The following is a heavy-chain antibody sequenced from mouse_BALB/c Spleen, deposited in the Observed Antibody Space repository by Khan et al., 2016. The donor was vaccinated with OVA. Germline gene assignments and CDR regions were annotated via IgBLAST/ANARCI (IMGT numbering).Heavy chain of an antibody. J-gene: IGHJ4*01. CDR1: GFTLSRYG. CDR3: ARSDGYYGRGAMDY. V-gene: IGHV5-9-3*01. CDR2: ISSGGTYT. Sequence: EVELVESGGGLVKPGGSLKVSCAVSGFTLSRYGMSWVRQTPEKRLEWVATISSGGTYTYYPDSVKGRFTISRDNAENTLYLQMSSLRSEDTAMYYCARSDGYYGRGAMDYWGQGTSVTVSS. D-gene: IGHD2-3*01.